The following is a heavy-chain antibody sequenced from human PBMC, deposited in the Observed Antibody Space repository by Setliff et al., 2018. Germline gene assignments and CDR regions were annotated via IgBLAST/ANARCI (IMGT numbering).Heavy chain of an antibody. Sequence: SETLSLTCSVSSGSIGSHYWNWMRQPPGKGLECIGRIYTDGSTKYNPSLNSRVTLLIDTAKNQISLRLSSVTAADTAVYFCARVTGFSYMDVWGKGTTVTVSS. CDR2: IYTDGST. CDR3: ARVTGFSYMDV. CDR1: SGSIGSHY. D-gene: IGHD3-3*01. V-gene: IGHV4-4*08. J-gene: IGHJ6*03.